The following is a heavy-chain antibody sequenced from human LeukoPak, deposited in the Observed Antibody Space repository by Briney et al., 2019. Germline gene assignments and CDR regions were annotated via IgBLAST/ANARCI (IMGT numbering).Heavy chain of an antibody. Sequence: PGGSLRLSCAASGFTFSSYAMSWVRQAPGKGPEWVSAISGSGGSTYYADSVKGRFTISRDNSKNTLYLQMNSLRAEDTAVYYCAKDHLGYCSGGSCYGEFDYWGQGTLVTVSS. D-gene: IGHD2-15*01. CDR2: ISGSGGST. V-gene: IGHV3-23*01. CDR1: GFTFSSYA. J-gene: IGHJ4*02. CDR3: AKDHLGYCSGGSCYGEFDY.